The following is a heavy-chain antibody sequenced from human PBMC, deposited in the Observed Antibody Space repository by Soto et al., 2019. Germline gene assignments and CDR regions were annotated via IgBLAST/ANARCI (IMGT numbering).Heavy chain of an antibody. CDR2: IYYSGTT. J-gene: IGHJ4*02. Sequence: SSTXSLTCTVSVDSIIISSHYWCWIRQPPGKGLEWIGSIYYSGTTHYNPSLKSRVIITGDSPKNQFSLKVNSVTAADTAVYYCARQIDSSWDTFDYWGQGALVTVSS. D-gene: IGHD6-13*01. CDR1: VDSIIISSHY. V-gene: IGHV4-39*01. CDR3: ARQIDSSWDTFDY.